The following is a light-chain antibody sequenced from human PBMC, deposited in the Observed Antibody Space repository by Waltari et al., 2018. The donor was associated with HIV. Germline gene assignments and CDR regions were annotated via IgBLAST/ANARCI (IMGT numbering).Light chain of an antibody. CDR1: RDIKND. J-gene: IGKJ5*01. CDR2: AAS. CDR3: QNYDSAPVA. V-gene: IGKV1-27*01. Sequence: DIQMSQAPSSLSASVGDRVTITCRASRDIKNDLDWYQQRPGEVPSLLIYAASTLRSGVPSRFRGSGSGTDFTLTINGLQPEDVASYYCQNYDSAPVAFGQGTRLEI.